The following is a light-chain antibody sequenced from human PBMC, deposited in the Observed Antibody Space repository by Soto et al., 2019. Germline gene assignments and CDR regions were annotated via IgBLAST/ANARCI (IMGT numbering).Light chain of an antibody. Sequence: QAVLTQPASVSGSPGQSITISFTGTSSDVGGYNYVSWYQQHPDKAPKLMIYEVSNRPSGVSHRFSGSKSGTTSSLTISGLQSEDEGNYYCSSYTRGSTLVFGGGTKVTVL. CDR1: SSDVGGYNY. J-gene: IGLJ3*02. CDR2: EVS. V-gene: IGLV2-14*01. CDR3: SSYTRGSTLV.